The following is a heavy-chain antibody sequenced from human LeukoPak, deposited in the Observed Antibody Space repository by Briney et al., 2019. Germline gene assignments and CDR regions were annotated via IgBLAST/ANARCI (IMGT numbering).Heavy chain of an antibody. V-gene: IGHV3-66*01. Sequence: PGGSLRLSCAASGFTVSSNYMGWVRQAPGKGLEWVSVIYSGGSTYYADSVKGRFTISRDNSKNTLYLQMNSLRAEDTAVYYCARSDGIAAAGPFDYWGQGTLVTVS. CDR3: ARSDGIAAAGPFDY. CDR1: GFTVSSNY. CDR2: IYSGGST. J-gene: IGHJ4*02. D-gene: IGHD6-13*01.